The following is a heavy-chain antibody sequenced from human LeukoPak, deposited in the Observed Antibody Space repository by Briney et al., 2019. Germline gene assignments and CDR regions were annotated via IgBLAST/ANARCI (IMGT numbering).Heavy chain of an antibody. Sequence: APVKGSCKASGYTFADYYIHWVRLAPGQGLEWVGWNHPKSGGTNYAQKFQGRVTMTRDTSISTAYMELSRLTSDDTAVYYCARDSEAAAGLSFDYWGQGTLVSVSP. CDR1: GYTFADYY. D-gene: IGHD6-13*01. CDR2: NHPKSGGT. J-gene: IGHJ4*02. CDR3: ARDSEAAAGLSFDY. V-gene: IGHV1-2*02.